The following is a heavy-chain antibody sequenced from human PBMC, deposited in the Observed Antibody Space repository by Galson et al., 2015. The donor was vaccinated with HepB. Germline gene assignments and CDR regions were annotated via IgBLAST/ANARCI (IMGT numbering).Heavy chain of an antibody. CDR3: ARERSPQQWLVGSYFDY. Sequence: SLRLSCAASGFTFSSYAMHWVRQAPGKGLEWVAVISYDGSNKYYADSVKGRFTISRDNSKNTLYLQMNSLRAEDTAVYYCARERSPQQWLVGSYFDYWAREPWSPSPQ. D-gene: IGHD6-19*01. J-gene: IGHJ4*02. CDR2: ISYDGSNK. CDR1: GFTFSSYA. V-gene: IGHV3-30-3*01.